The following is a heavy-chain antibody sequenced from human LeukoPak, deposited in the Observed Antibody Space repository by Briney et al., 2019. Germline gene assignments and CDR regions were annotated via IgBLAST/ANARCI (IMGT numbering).Heavy chain of an antibody. CDR3: ARASVVVPAALLDY. D-gene: IGHD2-2*02. CDR2: INPSAGST. J-gene: IGHJ4*02. V-gene: IGHV1-46*01. Sequence: GASVKVSCKASGYTFTGYYMHWVRQAPGQGLEWMGIINPSAGSTSYAQKFQGRVTLTRDMSTSTVYMEVSSLRSEDTAVYYCARASVVVPAALLDYWGQGTLVTVSS. CDR1: GYTFTGYY.